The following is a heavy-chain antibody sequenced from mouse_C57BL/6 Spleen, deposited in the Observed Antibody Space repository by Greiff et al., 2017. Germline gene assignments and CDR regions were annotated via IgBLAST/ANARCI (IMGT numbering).Heavy chain of an antibody. CDR1: GYTFTSYD. CDR3: AREDYYSNPYAMDY. Sequence: QVHVKQSGPELVKPGASVKLSCKASGYTFTSYDINWVKQRPGQGLEWIGWIYPRDGSTKYNEKFKGKATLTVDTSSSTAYMELHSLTSEDSAVYFCAREDYYSNPYAMDYWGQGTSVTVSS. D-gene: IGHD2-5*01. CDR2: IYPRDGST. J-gene: IGHJ4*01. V-gene: IGHV1-85*01.